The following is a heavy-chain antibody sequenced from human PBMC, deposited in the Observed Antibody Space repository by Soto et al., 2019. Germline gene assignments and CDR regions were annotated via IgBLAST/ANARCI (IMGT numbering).Heavy chain of an antibody. CDR2: INHSGST. Sequence: QVQLQQWGAGRLKPSETLSLTSAVYGGSFSGYYWSWIRQPPGKGLEWIGEINHSGSTNYNPSLKSRVTISVDTSKNQFSLKLSSVTDADTAVYYCARGMAVAGHYFDSWGQGTLVTVSS. CDR1: GGSFSGYY. D-gene: IGHD6-19*01. J-gene: IGHJ4*02. V-gene: IGHV4-34*01. CDR3: ARGMAVAGHYFDS.